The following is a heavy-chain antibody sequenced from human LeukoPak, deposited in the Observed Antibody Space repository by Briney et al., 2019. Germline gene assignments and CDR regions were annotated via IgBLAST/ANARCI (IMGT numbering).Heavy chain of an antibody. Sequence: ASVKVSCKASGFTFTIYYMHWVRQAPGQGLEWMGLINPSGGSTTYAQRFQGRVTMTRDTSTSTVYMELSSLRSEGTAVYYCARATTVTTFGLLGYWGQGTLVTVSS. V-gene: IGHV1-46*01. CDR2: INPSGGST. J-gene: IGHJ4*02. CDR3: ARATTVTTFGLLGY. D-gene: IGHD4-17*01. CDR1: GFTFTIYY.